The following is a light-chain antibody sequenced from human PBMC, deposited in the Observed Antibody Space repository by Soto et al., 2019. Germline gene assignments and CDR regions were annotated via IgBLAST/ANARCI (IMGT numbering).Light chain of an antibody. CDR1: SSDVGSYNL. CDR3: CSSAGSSTVV. J-gene: IGLJ2*01. Sequence: QSALTQPASVSGSPGQSITISCTGTSSDVGSYNLVSWYQQHPGKAPKLMIYEGSKRPSGVSNRFSGSKSGNTASLTISGLQAEDAADYYCCSSAGSSTVVFGGGTKLTV. V-gene: IGLV2-23*01. CDR2: EGS.